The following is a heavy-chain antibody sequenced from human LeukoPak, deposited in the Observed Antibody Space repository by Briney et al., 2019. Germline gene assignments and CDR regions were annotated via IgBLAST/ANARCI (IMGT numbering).Heavy chain of an antibody. J-gene: IGHJ6*03. CDR3: ARIAAAGPRNYYYYMDV. V-gene: IGHV4-39*01. Sequence: SETLSLTCTVSGGSISSSSYYWGWIRQPPGKGLEWIGSIYYSGSTYYNPSLKSRVTISVDTSKNQFSLKLSSVTAADTAVYYCARIAAAGPRNYYYYMDVWGKGTTVTISS. CDR1: GGSISSSSYY. CDR2: IYYSGST. D-gene: IGHD6-13*01.